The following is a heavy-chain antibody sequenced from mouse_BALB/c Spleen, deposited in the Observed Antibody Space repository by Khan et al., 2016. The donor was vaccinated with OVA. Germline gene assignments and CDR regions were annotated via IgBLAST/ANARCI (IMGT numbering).Heavy chain of an antibody. CDR2: IRSDGGT. D-gene: IGHD2-4*01. CDR3: ARQPYYHDDLIDY. V-gene: IGHV2-6-1*01. Sequence: VQLQESGPGLVAPSQSLSITCTISGFSLTNYAVHWVRQPPGKGLEWLVVIRSDGGTAYNSALNSRLTISKDNSTTHVFLMMISIQSEDTAVSFDARQPYYHDDLIDYWGQGTSVTVSA. J-gene: IGHJ4*01. CDR1: GFSLTNYA.